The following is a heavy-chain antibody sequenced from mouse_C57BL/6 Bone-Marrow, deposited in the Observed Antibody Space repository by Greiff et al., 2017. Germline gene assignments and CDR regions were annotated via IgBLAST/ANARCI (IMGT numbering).Heavy chain of an antibody. Sequence: VQLQQSGPELVKPGASVKISCKASGYAFSSSWMNWVKQRPGKGLEWIGRIYPGDGDTNYNGKFKGKATLTADKSSSTAYMQLSSLTSEDSAVYFCASGLGRDYWGQGTTRTVSS. CDR3: ASGLGRDY. J-gene: IGHJ2*01. CDR1: GYAFSSSW. D-gene: IGHD4-1*01. CDR2: IYPGDGDT. V-gene: IGHV1-82*01.